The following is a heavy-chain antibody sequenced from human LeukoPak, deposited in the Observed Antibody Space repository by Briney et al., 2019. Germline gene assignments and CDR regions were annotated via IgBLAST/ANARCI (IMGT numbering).Heavy chain of an antibody. Sequence: SETLSLTCAVYGGSFSGYYWSWIRQPPGKGLEWIGEINHSGSTNYNPSLKSRVTISVDTSKNQFSLKLSSVTAADTAVYYCARGPPVFTMVRGVIIFDYWGQGTLVTVSS. V-gene: IGHV4-34*01. CDR2: INHSGST. D-gene: IGHD3-10*01. CDR3: ARGPPVFTMVRGVIIFDY. CDR1: GGSFSGYY. J-gene: IGHJ4*02.